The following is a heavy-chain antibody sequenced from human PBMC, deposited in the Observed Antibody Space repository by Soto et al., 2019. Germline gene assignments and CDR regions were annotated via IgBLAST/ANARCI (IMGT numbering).Heavy chain of an antibody. CDR3: TTGYGSTWYS. CDR2: IKTKIEGGTT. Sequence: GALRLSCAASSFTFNNAWINWVRQAPGKGLEWVGHIKTKIEGGTTDYATPVKGRFTISKDDSTTTVYLQMNSLKTEDTAVYFCTTGYGSTWYSWGQGTLVTVSS. J-gene: IGHJ5*02. V-gene: IGHV3-15*07. D-gene: IGHD6-13*01. CDR1: SFTFNNAW.